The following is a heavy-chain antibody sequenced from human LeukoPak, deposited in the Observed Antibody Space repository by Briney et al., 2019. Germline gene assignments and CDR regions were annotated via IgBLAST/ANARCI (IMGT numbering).Heavy chain of an antibody. CDR3: ARAAHPPIPTPSLVDI. J-gene: IGHJ3*02. V-gene: IGHV3-21*01. CDR1: GFTFSSYR. D-gene: IGHD5/OR15-5a*01. CDR2: ISSSSSSYI. Sequence: PGGSLRLSCAASGFTFSSYRMNWVRQAPGKGLECVSSISSSSSSYIYYADSVKGRFTISRDNAKNSLYLQMNSLRAEDTAVYYCARAAHPPIPTPSLVDIWGQGTMVTVSS.